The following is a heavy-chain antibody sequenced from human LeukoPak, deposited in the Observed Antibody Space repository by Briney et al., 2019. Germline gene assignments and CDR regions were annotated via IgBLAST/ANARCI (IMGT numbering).Heavy chain of an antibody. CDR2: IYHGGGT. Sequence: PSETLSLTCTVSGYSISSGYFWGWVRQAPGKGLERIGSIYHGGGTYYIPSLKSRATISEDTSKNHFSLKLSSVTAADTAVYYCARSMVRGVISYFDPWGQGTLVIVSS. J-gene: IGHJ5*02. V-gene: IGHV4-38-2*02. D-gene: IGHD3-10*01. CDR1: GYSISSGYF. CDR3: ARSMVRGVISYFDP.